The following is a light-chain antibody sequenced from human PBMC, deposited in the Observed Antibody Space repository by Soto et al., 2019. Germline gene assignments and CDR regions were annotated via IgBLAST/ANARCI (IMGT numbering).Light chain of an antibody. J-gene: IGKJ4*01. CDR1: QSVSSGY. V-gene: IGKV3-20*01. CDR3: QQYGSSPA. Sequence: EIVLTQAPGTLSLSPGERATLSCRASQSVSSGYLAWYQHKPGQAPRLLIYDASNRATGIPDRFSGSGSGTDFTLTISRLEPEDFAVYYCQQYGSSPAFGGGTKVESK. CDR2: DAS.